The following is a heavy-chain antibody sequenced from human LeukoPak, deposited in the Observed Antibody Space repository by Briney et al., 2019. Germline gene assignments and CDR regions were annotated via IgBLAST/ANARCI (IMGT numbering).Heavy chain of an antibody. D-gene: IGHD1-26*01. Sequence: GGSLRLSCAASGFTFSSYAMSWVRQAPGKGLEWVAVIWYDGSNKYYADSVKGRFTISRDNSKNTLYLQMNSLRAEDTAVYYCARDSGSYRYYFYGMDVWGQGTTVTVSS. CDR2: IWYDGSNK. CDR1: GFTFSSYA. V-gene: IGHV3-33*08. CDR3: ARDSGSYRYYFYGMDV. J-gene: IGHJ6*02.